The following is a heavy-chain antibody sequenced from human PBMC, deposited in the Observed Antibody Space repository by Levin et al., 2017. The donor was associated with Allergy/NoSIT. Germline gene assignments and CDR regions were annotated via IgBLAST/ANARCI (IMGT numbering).Heavy chain of an antibody. CDR1: GDSVSSTSAA. D-gene: IGHD1-1*01. J-gene: IGHJ4*02. Sequence: SPTLSLPCAISGDSVSSTSAAWNWIRQSPSRGLEWLGRTYYRSKWYNDYAVSLKTRITINPDTSKNEFSLRLNSVTPEDTAVYYCARGGTGGFDYWGQGTLVTVSS. CDR2: TYYRSKWYN. CDR3: ARGGTGGFDY. V-gene: IGHV6-1*01.